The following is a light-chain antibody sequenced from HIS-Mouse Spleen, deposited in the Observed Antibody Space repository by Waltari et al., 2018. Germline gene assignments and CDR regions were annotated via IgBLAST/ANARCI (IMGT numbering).Light chain of an antibody. CDR3: QQLNSYPPT. CDR2: AAS. J-gene: IGKJ1*01. V-gene: IGKV1-9*01. CDR1: QGISSY. Sequence: DIQLIQSPSFLSASVGDRVTITCRASQGISSYLAWYQQKPGKAPKLLIYAASTLQSGVPSGFSGSGSGTEFTLTISSLQPEDFATYYCQQLNSYPPTFGQGTKVEIK.